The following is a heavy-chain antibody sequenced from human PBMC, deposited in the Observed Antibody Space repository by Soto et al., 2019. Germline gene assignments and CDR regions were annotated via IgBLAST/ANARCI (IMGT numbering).Heavy chain of an antibody. J-gene: IGHJ3*02. CDR1: GGTFSSYA. CDR2: IIPIFGTA. CDR3: ASQNVGATRPGTLYAFDI. D-gene: IGHD1-26*01. Sequence: QVQLVQSGAEVKKPGSSVKVSCKASGGTFSSYAISWVRQAPGQGLEWMGGIIPIFGTANYAQKFQGRVTITAAESTSTAYMELSSLRSEDTAVYYCASQNVGATRPGTLYAFDIWGQGTMVTVSS. V-gene: IGHV1-69*01.